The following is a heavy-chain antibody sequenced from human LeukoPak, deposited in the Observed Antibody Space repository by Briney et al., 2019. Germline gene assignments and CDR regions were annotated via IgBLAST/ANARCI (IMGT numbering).Heavy chain of an antibody. CDR2: IYTSGST. V-gene: IGHV4-4*07. CDR3: ARDVNYYDSSGYYYGIGY. CDR1: GGSISSYY. J-gene: IGHJ4*02. Sequence: SETLSLTCTVSGGSISSYYWSWIRQPAGKGLEWIGRIYTSGSTNYNPSLKSRVTMSVDRSKNQFSLKLSSVTAADTAVYYCARDVNYYDSSGYYYGIGYWGQGTLVTVSS. D-gene: IGHD3-22*01.